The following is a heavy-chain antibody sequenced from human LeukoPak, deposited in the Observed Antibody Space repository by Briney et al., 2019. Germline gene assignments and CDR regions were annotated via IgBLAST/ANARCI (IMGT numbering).Heavy chain of an antibody. J-gene: IGHJ5*02. V-gene: IGHV4-61*02. CDR1: GGSISSGSYY. D-gene: IGHD6-19*01. Sequence: SETLSLTCTVSGGSISSGSYYWSWIRQPAGKGLEWIGRIHTIGSTNYNPSLKSRVTMSVDTSKNQFSLKLSSVTAADTAVYYCARGPGSGWYGWFDPWGQGTLVTVSS. CDR3: ARGPGSGWYGWFDP. CDR2: IHTIGST.